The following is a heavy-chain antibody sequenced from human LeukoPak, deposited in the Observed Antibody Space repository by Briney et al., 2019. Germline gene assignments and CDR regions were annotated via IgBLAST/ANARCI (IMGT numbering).Heavy chain of an antibody. CDR1: GGSISSYY. Sequence: SETLSLTCTVSGGSISSYYWSWIRQPPGKGLEWIGYIYYSGSTNYNPSLKSRVTISVDTSKNQFSLKLSSVTAADTAVYYCARISGSYSDYWGQGTLVTVSS. V-gene: IGHV4-59*01. D-gene: IGHD1-26*01. CDR2: IYYSGST. CDR3: ARISGSYSDY. J-gene: IGHJ4*02.